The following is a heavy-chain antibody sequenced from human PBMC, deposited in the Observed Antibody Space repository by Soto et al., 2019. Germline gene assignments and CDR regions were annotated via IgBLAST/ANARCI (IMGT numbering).Heavy chain of an antibody. D-gene: IGHD3-22*01. CDR3: ARTYLPAYYYDSSGYPSRGPWFDP. J-gene: IGHJ5*02. CDR1: EFTFRSYA. V-gene: IGHV3-23*01. Sequence: PGGALRLSCAASEFTFRSYAMSWVRQAPGKGLEWVSAIRGSGASTYYADSVKGRFTISRDNAKNSLYLQMNSLRAEDTAVYYCARTYLPAYYYDSSGYPSRGPWFDPWGQGTLVTVSS. CDR2: IRGSGAST.